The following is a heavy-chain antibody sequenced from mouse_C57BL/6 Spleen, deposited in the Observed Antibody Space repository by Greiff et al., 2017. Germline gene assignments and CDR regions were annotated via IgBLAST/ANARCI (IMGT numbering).Heavy chain of an antibody. D-gene: IGHD1-1*01. J-gene: IGHJ2*01. CDR2: IYPRSGNT. CDR1: GYTFTSYG. V-gene: IGHV1-81*01. CDR3: ARHYGSSPDY. Sequence: QVQLLQSGAELARPGASVKLSCKASGYTFTSYGISWVKQRTGQGLEWIGEIYPRSGNTYYNEKFKGQATLTADKSSSTAYMELRSLTSEDSAVYFCARHYGSSPDYWGQGTTLTVSS.